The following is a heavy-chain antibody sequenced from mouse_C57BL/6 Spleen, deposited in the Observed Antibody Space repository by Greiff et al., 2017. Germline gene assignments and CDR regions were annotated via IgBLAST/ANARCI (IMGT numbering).Heavy chain of an antibody. D-gene: IGHD1-1*01. J-gene: IGHJ3*01. CDR1: GYTFTSYW. CDR3: ARLTTVDPFAY. CDR2: IHPNSGST. Sequence: QVQLQQSGAELVKPGASVKLSCKASGYTFTSYWMHWVKQRPGKGLEWIGMIHPNSGSTNYNEKFKGKATLTVDKSSSTAYMQLSSLTSEDSAVYYCARLTTVDPFAYWGQGTLVTVSA. V-gene: IGHV1-64*01.